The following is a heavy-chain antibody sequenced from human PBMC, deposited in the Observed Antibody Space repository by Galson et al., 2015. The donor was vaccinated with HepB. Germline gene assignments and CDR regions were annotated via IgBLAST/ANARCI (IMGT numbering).Heavy chain of an antibody. V-gene: IGHV4-34*01. CDR2: INHSGST. D-gene: IGHD3-16*02. Sequence: ETLSLTCAVYGGSFSGYYWSWIRQPPGKGLEWIGEINHSGSTNYNPSLKSRVTISVDTSKNQFSLKLSSVTAADTAVYYCARLTYDYVWGSYRRNYYFDYWGQGTLVTVSS. CDR1: GGSFSGYY. CDR3: ARLTYDYVWGSYRRNYYFDY. J-gene: IGHJ4*02.